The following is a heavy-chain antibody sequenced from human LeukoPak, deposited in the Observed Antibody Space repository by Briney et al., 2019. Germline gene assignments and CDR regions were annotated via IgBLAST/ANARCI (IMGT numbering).Heavy chain of an antibody. CDR2: INHSGST. CDR1: GGSFSGYY. V-gene: IGHV4-34*01. J-gene: IGHJ6*02. D-gene: IGHD5-12*01. Sequence: SETLSLTCAVYGGSFSGYYWSWIRQPPGKGLEWIGEINHSGSTNYNPSLKSRVTISVDTSKNQFSLKLSSVAAADTAVYYCARPMGYSGYDYYYYYGMDVWGQGTTVTVSS. CDR3: ARPMGYSGYDYYYYYGMDV.